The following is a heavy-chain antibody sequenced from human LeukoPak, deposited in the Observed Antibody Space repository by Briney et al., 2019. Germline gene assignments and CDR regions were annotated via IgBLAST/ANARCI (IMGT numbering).Heavy chain of an antibody. CDR2: ISYDGNNK. Sequence: GGSLRLSCSASGFTFSNYALAWVRQAPGKGLEWMAVISYDGNNKYYADSVKGRFTISRDNSKNTLYLQIDSLRAEDTAVYYCAKDRLGTLDAFDIWGQGTMVTVSS. V-gene: IGHV3-30*04. D-gene: IGHD3-9*01. CDR3: AKDRLGTLDAFDI. CDR1: GFTFSNYA. J-gene: IGHJ3*02.